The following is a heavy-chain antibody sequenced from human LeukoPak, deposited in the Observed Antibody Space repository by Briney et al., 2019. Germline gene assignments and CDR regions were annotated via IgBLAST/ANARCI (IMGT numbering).Heavy chain of an antibody. CDR1: GYTFTSYG. CDR2: ISVYNGNT. J-gene: IGHJ5*02. Sequence: ASVKVSCKASGYTFTSYGISWVRQAPGQGLEWMGWISVYNGNTNYAQKFQGRVTMTTDTSTSTAYMELRSLRSDDTAVYYCARVKYSSGWSDSLNWFDPWGQGTLVTVSS. D-gene: IGHD6-19*01. V-gene: IGHV1-18*01. CDR3: ARVKYSSGWSDSLNWFDP.